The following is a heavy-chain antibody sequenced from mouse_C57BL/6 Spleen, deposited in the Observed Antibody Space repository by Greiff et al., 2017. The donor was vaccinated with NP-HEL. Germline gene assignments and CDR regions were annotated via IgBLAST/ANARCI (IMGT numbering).Heavy chain of an antibody. CDR1: GYSFTGYY. J-gene: IGHJ1*03. CDR3: ARSANWGGGYFDD. V-gene: IGHV1-42*01. Sequence: VQLQQSGPVLVKPGASVKISCKASGYSFTGYYMNWVKQSPEKSLEWIGEINPSTGGTTYNQKFKAKATLTVDKSSSTAYMQLKSLTSEDSAVYYCARSANWGGGYFDDWGTGTTVTVSS. CDR2: INPSTGGT. D-gene: IGHD4-1*01.